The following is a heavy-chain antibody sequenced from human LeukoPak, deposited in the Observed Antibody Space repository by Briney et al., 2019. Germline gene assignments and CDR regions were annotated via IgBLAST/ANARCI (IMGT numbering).Heavy chain of an antibody. V-gene: IGHV3-48*03. Sequence: GGSLRLSCAASGFTFMSYEMTWVRQAPGKGLEGISYISNGGSTIFYADSVKGRFTISRDNTESSLYLQMSSLRAEDSALYYCARARGKYFDLWGQGTLVSVSS. CDR3: ARARGKYFDL. J-gene: IGHJ4*02. D-gene: IGHD2/OR15-2a*01. CDR1: GFTFMSYE. CDR2: ISNGGSTI.